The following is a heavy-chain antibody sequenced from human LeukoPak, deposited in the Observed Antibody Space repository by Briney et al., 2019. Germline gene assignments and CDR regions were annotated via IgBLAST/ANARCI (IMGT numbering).Heavy chain of an antibody. CDR1: GFTFSSYG. CDR2: ISYDGSNK. J-gene: IGHJ4*02. CDR3: AKDGLRLGELSY. Sequence: PGGSLRLSCAASGFTFSSYGMHWVGQAPGKGLEWVAVISYDGSNKYYADSVKGRFTISRDNSKNTLYLQMNSLRAEDTAVYYCAKDGLRLGELSYWGQGTLVTVSS. V-gene: IGHV3-30*18. D-gene: IGHD3-16*02.